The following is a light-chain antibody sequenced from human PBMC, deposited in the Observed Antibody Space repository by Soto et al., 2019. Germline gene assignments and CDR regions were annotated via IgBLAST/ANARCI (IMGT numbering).Light chain of an antibody. Sequence: QSALTQPPSVSGSPGQSVAISCTGTSSDVGSYNRVSWYQQPPGTAPKVMIYEVSNRPSGVPDRFSGSKSGNTASLTISGLQAEDEADYYCRSYTSTSTYVLGTGTRVTVL. J-gene: IGLJ1*01. CDR1: SSDVGSYNR. CDR2: EVS. V-gene: IGLV2-18*02. CDR3: RSYTSTSTYV.